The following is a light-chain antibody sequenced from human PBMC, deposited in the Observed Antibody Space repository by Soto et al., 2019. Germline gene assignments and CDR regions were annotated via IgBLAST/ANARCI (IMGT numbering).Light chain of an antibody. Sequence: QSVLTQPRSVSGSPGQSVTISCTGTSSDVGGYNYVSWYQQHPGKAPKLMIYDVSKRPSGVPDRFSGSKSGNTASLTISGLQAEDEAAYYCCSYAGSYDFGTGTKLTVL. V-gene: IGLV2-11*01. CDR3: CSYAGSYD. CDR2: DVS. J-gene: IGLJ1*01. CDR1: SSDVGGYNY.